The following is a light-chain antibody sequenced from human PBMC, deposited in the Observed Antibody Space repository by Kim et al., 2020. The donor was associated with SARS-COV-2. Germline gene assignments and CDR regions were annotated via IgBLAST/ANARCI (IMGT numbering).Light chain of an antibody. J-gene: IGLJ2*01. CDR2: QDS. CDR1: KLGDKY. Sequence: VSPAQTASITCSGDKLGDKYACWYQQKPGQSPVLVIYQDSKRPSGIPERFSGSNSGNTATLTISGTQAMDEADYYCQAWDSSTVVFGGGTKLTVL. CDR3: QAWDSSTVV. V-gene: IGLV3-1*01.